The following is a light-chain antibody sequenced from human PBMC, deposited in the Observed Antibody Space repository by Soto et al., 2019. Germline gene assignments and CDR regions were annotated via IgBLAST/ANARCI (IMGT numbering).Light chain of an antibody. V-gene: IGKV3-20*01. CDR3: QLYGSSRT. CDR1: QSVSSSY. Sequence: EIVLTQSPGTLSLSPGERATLSCRASQSVSSSYLAWYQQKPGQAPRLLISGASSRATGIPDRFSGSGSGTDFTLTISRLEPEDFAVYYCQLYGSSRTFGQGTKVEIK. J-gene: IGKJ1*01. CDR2: GAS.